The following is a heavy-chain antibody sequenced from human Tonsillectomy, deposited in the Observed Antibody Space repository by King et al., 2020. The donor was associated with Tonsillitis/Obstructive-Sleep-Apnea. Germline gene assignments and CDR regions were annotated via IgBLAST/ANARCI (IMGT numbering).Heavy chain of an antibody. D-gene: IGHD4-17*01. CDR3: AKPSTVTTYRFAFDI. Sequence: VQLVESGGGLVQPGGSLILSCAASGFTFSSYAMSWVRQAPGKGLEWASAIIGSGGSTYYAISVKGRFTISRDNSKNTLYLQMNILRAEDTAVYYCAKPSTVTTYRFAFDIWGQGTMVTVSS. J-gene: IGHJ3*02. CDR2: IIGSGGST. V-gene: IGHV3-23*04. CDR1: GFTFSSYA.